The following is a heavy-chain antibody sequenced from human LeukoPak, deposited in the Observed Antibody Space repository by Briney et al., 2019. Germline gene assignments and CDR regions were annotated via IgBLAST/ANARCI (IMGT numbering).Heavy chain of an antibody. Sequence: GGSLRLSCAASGFTFSSNYMSWVRQAPGKGLEWVSILYSGGDTYYADSVKGRFTISRDNSKNTLYLQMNSLRAEDTAVYYCAKVAVRGYSYIGGQGTLVTVSS. CDR3: AKVAVRGYSYI. J-gene: IGHJ4*02. D-gene: IGHD5-18*01. CDR1: GFTFSSNY. V-gene: IGHV3-66*01. CDR2: LYSGGDT.